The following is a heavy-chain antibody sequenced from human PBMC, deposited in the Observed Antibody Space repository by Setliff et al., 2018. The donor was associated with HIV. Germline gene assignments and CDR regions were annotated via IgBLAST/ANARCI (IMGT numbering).Heavy chain of an antibody. J-gene: IGHJ6*04. CDR1: GFTFSSYG. CDR2: IWYDGSKK. D-gene: IGHD6-19*01. CDR3: ARDRWYNSGKQLDV. V-gene: IGHV3-33*01. Sequence: GFTFSSYGMHWVRQAPGKGLEWVADIWYDGSKKYYADSVEGRFTISKDNSKNTLYLQMNSLRAEDTAVYYCARDRWYNSGKQLDVWGKGTTVTVSS.